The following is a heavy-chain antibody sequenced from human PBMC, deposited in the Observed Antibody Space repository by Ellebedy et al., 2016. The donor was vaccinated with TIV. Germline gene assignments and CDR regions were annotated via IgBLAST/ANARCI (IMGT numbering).Heavy chain of an antibody. CDR1: EFTFSTYA. Sequence: GESLKISCAASEFTFSTYAMHWVRQAPGKGLEWVAFISYDGSNRYYADSVKGRFTISRDNSKNTLYLQMNSLRAEDTAVYYCARQTVATSVNDAFDIWGLGTVVTVSS. CDR3: ARQTVATSVNDAFDI. D-gene: IGHD4-17*01. CDR2: ISYDGSNR. J-gene: IGHJ3*02. V-gene: IGHV3-30*03.